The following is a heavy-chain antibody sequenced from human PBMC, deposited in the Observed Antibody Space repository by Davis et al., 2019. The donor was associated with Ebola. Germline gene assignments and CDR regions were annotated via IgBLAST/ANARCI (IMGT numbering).Heavy chain of an antibody. CDR1: GGSFSGHY. D-gene: IGHD4-17*01. V-gene: IGHV4-34*01. CDR3: ARSATVTTTALEY. CDR2: SNHRGRT. J-gene: IGHJ4*02. Sequence: PSETLSLTCAVYGGSFSGHYWRWIRQPPGKGLEWIGESNHRGRTSYNPSLKSRATISVDTSKNQFSLKVNSMTAADTAVYYCARSATVTTTALEYWGQGLLVTVSS.